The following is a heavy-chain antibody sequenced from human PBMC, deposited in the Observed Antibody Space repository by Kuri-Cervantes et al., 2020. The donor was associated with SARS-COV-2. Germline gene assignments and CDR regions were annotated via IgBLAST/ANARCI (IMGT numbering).Heavy chain of an antibody. J-gene: IGHJ6*02. D-gene: IGHD3-3*01. CDR3: ARGPGGVYYYGMDA. CDR1: GYTFTSYY. V-gene: IGHV1-46*01. CDR2: INPSGGST. Sequence: ASVKVSCKASGYTFTSYYMHWVRQAPGQGLEWMGIINPSGGSTSYAQKFQGRVTMTRDTSISTAYMELSRLRSDDTAVYYCARGPGGVYYYGMDAWGQGTTVTVSS.